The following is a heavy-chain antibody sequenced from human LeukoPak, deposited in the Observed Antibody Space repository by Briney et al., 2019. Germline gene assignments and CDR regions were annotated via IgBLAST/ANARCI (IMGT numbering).Heavy chain of an antibody. D-gene: IGHD1-26*01. V-gene: IGHV1-69*13. CDR2: IIPIFGTA. CDR3: ARDSGRSLGVFDY. CDR1: GGTFSSYA. Sequence: SVKVSCKASGGTFSSYAISWVRQAPGQGHEWMRGIIPIFGTANYAQKFQGRVTITADESTSTAYMELSSLRSEDTAVYYCARDSGRSLGVFDYWGQGTLVTVSS. J-gene: IGHJ4*02.